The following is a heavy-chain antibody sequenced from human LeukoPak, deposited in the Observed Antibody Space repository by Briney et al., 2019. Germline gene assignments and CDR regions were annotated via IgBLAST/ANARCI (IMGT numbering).Heavy chain of an antibody. D-gene: IGHD6-6*01. Sequence: GGSLRLSCVVSGFIFSSYNMNWVRQAPGKGLEWVSSISSSSSYIYYADSVKGRFTISRDNAKDSLYLQMNSLRAEDTAVYYCARDDYSSSSGAFDIWGQGTMVTVSS. CDR2: ISSSSSYI. J-gene: IGHJ3*02. V-gene: IGHV3-21*01. CDR3: ARDDYSSSSGAFDI. CDR1: GFIFSSYN.